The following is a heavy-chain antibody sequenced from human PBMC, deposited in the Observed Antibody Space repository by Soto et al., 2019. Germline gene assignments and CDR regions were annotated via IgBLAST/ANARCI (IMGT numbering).Heavy chain of an antibody. Sequence: QVQLVQSGAEVKRPGASVKVSCKASGYAFINYDINWVRQAPGQGLEWIGWMNPYSGYTGYAQKFRGRVTSPRTPAISTAYMELSSLRSDDTAVYYCARTDYAANPSAYNWFDPWGQGTLVTVSS. CDR3: ARTDYAANPSAYNWFDP. D-gene: IGHD4-17*01. J-gene: IGHJ5*02. CDR2: MNPYSGYT. CDR1: GYAFINYD. V-gene: IGHV1-8*01.